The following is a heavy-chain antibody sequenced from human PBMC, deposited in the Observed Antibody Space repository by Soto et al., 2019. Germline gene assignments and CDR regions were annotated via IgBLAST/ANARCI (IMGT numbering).Heavy chain of an antibody. V-gene: IGHV4-34*01. CDR2: INHSGST. J-gene: IGHJ4*02. Sequence: SETLSLTCAVYGGSFSGYYWSWIRQPPGKGLEWIGEINHSGSTNYNPSLKSRVTISVDTSKNQFSLKLSSVTAADTAVYYCARGDYFDYWGQGTLVTVS. CDR1: GGSFSGYY. CDR3: ARGDYFDY.